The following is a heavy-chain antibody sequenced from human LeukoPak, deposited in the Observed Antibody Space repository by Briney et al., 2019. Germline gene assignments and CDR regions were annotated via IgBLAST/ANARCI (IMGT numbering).Heavy chain of an antibody. CDR3: AKDRRNDYGEPEDY. V-gene: IGHV3-30*18. CDR2: ISYDGSKK. CDR1: GFTFSSYG. Sequence: PGGSLRLSCAASGFTFSSYGMHWVRQAPGKGLEWVAVISYDGSKKYYADSVKGRFTISRDNSKNTLYLQMNSLRAEDTAVYYCAKDRRNDYGEPEDYWGQGTLVTVSS. D-gene: IGHD4-17*01. J-gene: IGHJ4*02.